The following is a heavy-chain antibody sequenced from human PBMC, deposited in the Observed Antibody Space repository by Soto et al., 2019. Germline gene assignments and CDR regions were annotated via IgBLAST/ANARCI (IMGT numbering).Heavy chain of an antibody. D-gene: IGHD3-22*01. Sequence: PSETLSLTCTVSGDTSTSYYWGWIRQAPGKGLEWIGHIHNSGTSTPHPSLNGRVTISIDMSKTQFSLKLTSLTSADTAVYYCVRDFYDSVGYTWFDSWSQGTLVTVSS. CDR2: IHNSGTS. CDR3: VRDFYDSVGYTWFDS. CDR1: GDTSTSYY. V-gene: IGHV4-59*01. J-gene: IGHJ5*01.